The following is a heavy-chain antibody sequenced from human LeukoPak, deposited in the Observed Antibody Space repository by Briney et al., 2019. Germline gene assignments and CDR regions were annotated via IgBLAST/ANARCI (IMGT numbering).Heavy chain of an antibody. J-gene: IGHJ4*02. CDR1: GYTFTGYY. Sequence: GASVKVSCKASGYTFTGYYMHWVRQAPGQGLEWMGWINPNSGGTNYAQKFQGWVTMTRGTSISTAYTELSRLRSDDTAVYYCARGGVDTAMVKGPFDYWGQGTLVTVSS. CDR2: INPNSGGT. D-gene: IGHD5-18*01. V-gene: IGHV1-2*04. CDR3: ARGGVDTAMVKGPFDY.